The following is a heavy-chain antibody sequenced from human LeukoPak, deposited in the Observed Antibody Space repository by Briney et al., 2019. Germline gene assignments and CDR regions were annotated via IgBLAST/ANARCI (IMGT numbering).Heavy chain of an antibody. D-gene: IGHD1-26*01. CDR1: GFTFSSHG. J-gene: IGHJ4*02. Sequence: GGSLRLSCAASGFTFSSHGMHWVRQAPGKGLEWVALKGRFTISRDNSKNTLYLQMNSLRAEDTAVYYCAKDFIAISEWEPLGYWGQGTLVTVSS. V-gene: IGHV3-30*02. CDR3: AKDFIAISEWEPLGY.